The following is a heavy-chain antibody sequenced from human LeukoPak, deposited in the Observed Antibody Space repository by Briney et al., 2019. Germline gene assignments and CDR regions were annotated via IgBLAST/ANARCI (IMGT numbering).Heavy chain of an antibody. CDR1: GGSISSGGHY. J-gene: IGHJ3*02. CDR2: IYYSGST. V-gene: IGHV4-31*03. D-gene: IGHD3-22*01. Sequence: ASQTLYLTCTVSGGSISSGGHYWNWIRQHPGKGLEWIGYIYYSGSTFYNPSLKSRVTISVDTSKNQFSLKLSSVTAADTAVYYCARSYDSSGSRDAFDIWGQGTVVTVSS. CDR3: ARSYDSSGSRDAFDI.